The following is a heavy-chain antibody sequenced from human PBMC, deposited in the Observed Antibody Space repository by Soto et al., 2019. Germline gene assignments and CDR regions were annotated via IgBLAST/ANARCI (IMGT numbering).Heavy chain of an antibody. CDR3: ARLPVAGTPAF. CDR2: IYYTGTT. V-gene: IGHV4-39*01. D-gene: IGHD6-19*01. CDR1: GGSISSSTYF. Sequence: QLQLHESGPGLVKPSETLSLTCTVSGGSISSSTYFWGWIRQPPGKGLEWIGTIYYTGTTYYNPSLKSRVTISVDTSKNQFSLKLSSVSAADTAVYNCARLPVAGTPAFWGKGTLVTVSS. J-gene: IGHJ4*02.